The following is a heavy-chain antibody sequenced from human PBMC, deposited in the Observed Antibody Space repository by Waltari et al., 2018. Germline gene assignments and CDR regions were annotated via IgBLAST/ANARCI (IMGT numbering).Heavy chain of an antibody. Sequence: QVQLQESGPGLVKPSETLSLTCIVSGGAISAYHWSWIRQTPGKGLEWIGQIFYSGSTNYNPSLKSRVTITIDMPKNQFSLNLSSVAAADTAVYYCARDSGKYLDPWGQGTLVTVSS. CDR3: ARDSGKYLDP. CDR1: GGAISAYH. J-gene: IGHJ5*02. V-gene: IGHV4-59*01. D-gene: IGHD6-25*01. CDR2: IFYSGST.